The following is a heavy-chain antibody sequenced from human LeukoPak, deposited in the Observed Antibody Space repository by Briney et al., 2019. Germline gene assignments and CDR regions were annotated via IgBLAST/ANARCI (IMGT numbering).Heavy chain of an antibody. D-gene: IGHD3-9*01. Sequence: ASVKVSCTASAYTFTSYGVSWVRQAPGQGLEWMGWISAYNGNTNYAQKFQGRVTMTTDTSTSTVYMELRSLRSDDSAVYYCARTNSRDILTAYSYWGQGTLVTVSS. CDR1: AYTFTSYG. V-gene: IGHV1-18*01. CDR2: ISAYNGNT. CDR3: ARTNSRDILTAYSY. J-gene: IGHJ4*02.